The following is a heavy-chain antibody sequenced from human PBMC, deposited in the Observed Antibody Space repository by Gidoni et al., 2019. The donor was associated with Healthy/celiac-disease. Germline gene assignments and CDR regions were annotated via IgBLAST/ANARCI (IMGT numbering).Heavy chain of an antibody. J-gene: IGHJ6*02. CDR1: GYSFTSYW. Sequence: EVQLVQSGAEVKKPGESLKISCKGSGYSFTSYWIGWVLQMPGKGLEWMGIIYPGDSDTRYSPSFQGQVTISADKSISTAYLQWSSLKASDTAMYYCARQVPVADFYYYYGMDVWGQGTTVTVSS. V-gene: IGHV5-51*01. CDR3: ARQVPVADFYYYYGMDV. D-gene: IGHD6-19*01. CDR2: IYPGDSDT.